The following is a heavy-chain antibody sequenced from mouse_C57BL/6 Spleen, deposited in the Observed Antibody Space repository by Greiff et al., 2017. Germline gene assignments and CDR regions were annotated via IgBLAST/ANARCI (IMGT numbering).Heavy chain of an antibody. CDR3: ARKGFYDGSFAY. V-gene: IGHV1-81*01. CDR1: GYTFTSYG. D-gene: IGHD2-3*01. CDR2: IYPRSGNT. Sequence: VMLQESGAELARPGASVKLSCKASGYTFTSYGISWVKQRTGQGLEWIGEIYPRSGNTYYNEKFKGKATLTADKSSSTAYMELRSLTSEDSAVYFCARKGFYDGSFAYWGQGTLVTVSA. J-gene: IGHJ3*01.